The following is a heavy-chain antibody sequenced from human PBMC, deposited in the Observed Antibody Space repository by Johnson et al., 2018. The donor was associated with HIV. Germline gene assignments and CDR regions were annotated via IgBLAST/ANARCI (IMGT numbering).Heavy chain of an antibody. CDR1: GFTVSSNY. D-gene: IGHD3-16*01. V-gene: IGHV3-66*01. CDR3: ARDELGEDAFDI. Sequence: VQLVESGGGLVQPGGSLRLSCAASGFTVSSNYMSWVRQAPGTGLEWVSVIFSGGSTYYADSVNGRLTISRDNSKNPRFLQMNSLRAEDTAVYYCARDELGEDAFDIWGQGTMVTVSS. CDR2: IFSGGST. J-gene: IGHJ3*02.